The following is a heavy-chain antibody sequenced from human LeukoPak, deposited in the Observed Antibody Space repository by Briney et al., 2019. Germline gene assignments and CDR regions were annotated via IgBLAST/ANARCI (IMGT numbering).Heavy chain of an antibody. CDR3: ARDNIAAAGTPPHYYYYMDV. CDR2: ISYDGSNK. J-gene: IGHJ6*03. CDR1: GFTFSSYS. D-gene: IGHD6-13*01. Sequence: SGGSLRLSCAASGFTFSSYSMNWVRQAPGKGLEWVAVISYDGSNKYYADSVKGRFTISRDNSKNTLYLQMNSLRAEDTAVYYCARDNIAAAGTPPHYYYYMDVWGKGTTVTVSS. V-gene: IGHV3-30*05.